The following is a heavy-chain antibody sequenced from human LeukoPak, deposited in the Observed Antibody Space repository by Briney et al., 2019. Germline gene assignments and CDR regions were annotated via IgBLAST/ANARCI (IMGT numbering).Heavy chain of an antibody. CDR3: TTDLWRLIMVRGVIIIGGQP. D-gene: IGHD3-10*01. V-gene: IGHV3-21*03. J-gene: IGHJ4*02. CDR2: ISSSSSYI. Sequence: PGGSLRLSCAASGFTFSSYSMNWVRQAPGKGLEWVSSISSSSSYIYYADSVKGRFTISRDNAKNSLYLQMNSLRAEDTAVYYCTTDLWRLIMVRGVIIIGGQPWGQGTLVTVSS. CDR1: GFTFSSYS.